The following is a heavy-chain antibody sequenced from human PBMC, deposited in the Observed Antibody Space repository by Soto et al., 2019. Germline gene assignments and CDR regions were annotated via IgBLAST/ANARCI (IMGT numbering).Heavy chain of an antibody. V-gene: IGHV4-59*01. Sequence: SETLSLTCTVSGGSISSYYGSWIRQPPGKGLEWIGYIYYSGSTNYNPSLKSRVTISVDTSKNQFSLKLSSVTAADTAVYYCARSDYYDSSGYYYPFDYWGQGTLVTVSS. J-gene: IGHJ4*02. D-gene: IGHD3-22*01. CDR2: IYYSGST. CDR3: ARSDYYDSSGYYYPFDY. CDR1: GGSISSYY.